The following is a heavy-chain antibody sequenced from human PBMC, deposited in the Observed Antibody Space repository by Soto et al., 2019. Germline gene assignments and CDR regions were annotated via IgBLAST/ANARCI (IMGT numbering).Heavy chain of an antibody. CDR3: ARDPDYGGNPYYYYYYGMDV. V-gene: IGHV3-21*01. J-gene: IGHJ6*02. Sequence: GSLRLSCAASGFTFSSYSMNWVRQAPGKGLEWVSSISSSSSYIYYADSVKGRFTISRDNAKNSLYLQMNSLRAEDTAVYYCARDPDYGGNPYYYYYYGMDVWGQGTTVTVSS. D-gene: IGHD4-17*01. CDR2: ISSSSSYI. CDR1: GFTFSSYS.